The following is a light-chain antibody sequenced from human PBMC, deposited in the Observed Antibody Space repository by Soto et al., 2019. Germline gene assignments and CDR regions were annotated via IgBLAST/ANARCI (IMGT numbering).Light chain of an antibody. CDR1: QGIRDE. Sequence: QVSNYRSAISPHLGGRAAISDRASQGIRDELGWYQQKPGKAPKLLIYGASTLQSGVPSRVSGSGSVTDFTLAITGLQPEDFATYYCLQSCIFSWTFCHGANVAIK. J-gene: IGKJ1*01. CDR2: GAS. CDR3: LQSCIFSWT. V-gene: IGKV1-6*01.